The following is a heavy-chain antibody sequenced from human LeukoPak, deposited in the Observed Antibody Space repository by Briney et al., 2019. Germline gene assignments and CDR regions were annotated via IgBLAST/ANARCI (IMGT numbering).Heavy chain of an antibody. V-gene: IGHV3-53*01. Sequence: PGGSLRLSFAASGFTVISNYMSWVRQAPGKGLEGVSLIYSGGSTYYADSVKGRFTISRDNSKNTLYLQMNSLRAEDTAVYYCARRGYDYGSPFDYWGQGTLVTVSS. CDR3: ARRGYDYGSPFDY. J-gene: IGHJ4*02. CDR1: GFTVISNY. D-gene: IGHD5-18*01. CDR2: IYSGGST.